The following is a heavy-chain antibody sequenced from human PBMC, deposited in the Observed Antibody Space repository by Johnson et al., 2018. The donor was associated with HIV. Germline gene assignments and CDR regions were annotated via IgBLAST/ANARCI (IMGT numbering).Heavy chain of an antibody. CDR2: ISSRGSTI. CDR1: GFTFSDYY. V-gene: IGHV3-11*01. J-gene: IGHJ3*02. D-gene: IGHD1-26*01. Sequence: QVQLVESGGGLVKPGGSLRLSCAASGFTFSDYYMSWIRQAPGKGLEWVSYISSRGSTIYYAESVKGRFTISRDNAKNALYVQMNSLRVEDTAFYYCARDGWEQRGETVGDGFDIWGQGTMVTVSS. CDR3: ARDGWEQRGETVGDGFDI.